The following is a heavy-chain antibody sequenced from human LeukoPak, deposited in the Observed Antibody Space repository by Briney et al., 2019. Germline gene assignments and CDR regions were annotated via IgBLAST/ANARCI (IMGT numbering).Heavy chain of an antibody. J-gene: IGHJ4*02. Sequence: GGSLRLSCAASGFIFSDYYMSWIRQAPGKGLEWVSYISSSAGTMFYADSGKGRFTISRDNAKNSLFLQMNSLRAEDTAVYYCARVGTITAAGTIDYWGQGTLVTVSS. CDR2: ISSSAGTM. CDR1: GFIFSDYY. D-gene: IGHD6-13*01. CDR3: ARVGTITAAGTIDY. V-gene: IGHV3-11*01.